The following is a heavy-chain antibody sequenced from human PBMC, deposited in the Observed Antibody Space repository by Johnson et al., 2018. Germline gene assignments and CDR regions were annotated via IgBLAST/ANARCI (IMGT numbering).Heavy chain of an antibody. CDR1: GFTFSSYS. CDR2: ISSSSSYI. D-gene: IGHD1-26*01. Sequence: VQLVESGGGLVKPGGSLRLSCAASGFTFSSYSMNWVRQAPGKGLEWVSSISSSSSYIYYADSVTGRFTISRDNAKNSMCLQMNSLRPEDTAVYYCSVRIVGAAFDYWGQGTLVTVSS. CDR3: SVRIVGAAFDY. V-gene: IGHV3-21*01. J-gene: IGHJ4*02.